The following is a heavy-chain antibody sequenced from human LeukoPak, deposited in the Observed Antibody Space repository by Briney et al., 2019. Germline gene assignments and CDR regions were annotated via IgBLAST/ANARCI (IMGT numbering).Heavy chain of an antibody. CDR3: ARATYYGSSYTMDV. CDR1: GYTFTNYD. J-gene: IGHJ6*02. Sequence: ASGTVSCKASGYTFTNYDIDWVRQATGQGLEWMGWMNPNSGNIGYAQEFQGRVTMTRDTSTNTAHMELSGLRSEDTAMYYCARATYYGSSYTMDVWGQGTTVTVSS. D-gene: IGHD2-21*01. V-gene: IGHV1-8*01. CDR2: MNPNSGNI.